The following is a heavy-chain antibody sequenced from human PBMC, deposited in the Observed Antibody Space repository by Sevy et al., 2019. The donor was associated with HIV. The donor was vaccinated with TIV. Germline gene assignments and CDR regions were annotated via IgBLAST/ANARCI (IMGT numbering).Heavy chain of an antibody. J-gene: IGHJ4*02. Sequence: GGSLTLSCAASGFTFSNYWMSWVRQAPGKGLECVANINQDGSEKYYLDSVKGRFIVSRDNAKNSLYLQMNSLRAEDSAVYYCAREQITGSKPYYFDSWGQGTLVTVSS. CDR3: AREQITGSKPYYFDS. D-gene: IGHD1-7*01. CDR2: INQDGSEK. V-gene: IGHV3-7*01. CDR1: GFTFSNYW.